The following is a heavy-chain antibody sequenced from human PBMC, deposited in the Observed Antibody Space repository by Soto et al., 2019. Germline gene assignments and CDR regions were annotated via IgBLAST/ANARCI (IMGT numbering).Heavy chain of an antibody. Sequence: GGSLRLSCAASGFTFSSYSMNWVRQAPGKGLEWVSSISSSSSYIYYADSVKGRFTISRDDAKNSLYLQMNSLRAEDTAVYYCARDYCSGGSCYSLYYYYGMDVWGQGTTVTVSS. CDR1: GFTFSSYS. V-gene: IGHV3-21*01. D-gene: IGHD2-15*01. J-gene: IGHJ6*02. CDR2: ISSSSSYI. CDR3: ARDYCSGGSCYSLYYYYGMDV.